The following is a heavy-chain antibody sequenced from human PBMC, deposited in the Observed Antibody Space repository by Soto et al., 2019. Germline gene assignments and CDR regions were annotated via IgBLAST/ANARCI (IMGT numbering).Heavy chain of an antibody. D-gene: IGHD3-10*01. CDR2: ISGVGDST. CDR1: GFIFRSFA. V-gene: IGHV3-23*01. J-gene: IGHJ5*02. Sequence: EVQLLESGGGLVRPGGSLRLSCAASGFIFRSFAMSWVRQSPGKGLEWVSVISGVGDSTYYADSVKGRFTISRDNSKNTLSLQMNSLRAEDTAVYHCVADYYASGRNWFDPWGQGTLVSVSS. CDR3: VADYYASGRNWFDP.